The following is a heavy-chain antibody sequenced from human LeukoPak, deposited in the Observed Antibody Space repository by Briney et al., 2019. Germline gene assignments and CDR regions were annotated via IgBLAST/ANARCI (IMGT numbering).Heavy chain of an antibody. CDR1: GGSFSGFY. D-gene: IGHD3-10*01. V-gene: IGHV4-34*01. CDR3: ATIVVRGSQSWFDP. J-gene: IGHJ5*02. CDR2: INYRGTT. Sequence: SETLSLTCAVSGGSFSGFYWSWLRQSPGTGLEWIGEINYRGTTNYNPSFKSRVTMSADMSKNEFSLKMNSLTAADTAVYYCATIVVRGSQSWFDPWGQGTLVTVSS.